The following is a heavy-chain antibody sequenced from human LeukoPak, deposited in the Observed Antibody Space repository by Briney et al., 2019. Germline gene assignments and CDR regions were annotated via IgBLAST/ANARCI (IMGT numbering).Heavy chain of an antibody. Sequence: SETLSLTCAVYGGSFSGYYWSWIRQPPGKGLEWIGEINHSGSTNYNPSLKSRVTISVDTSKNQFSLKLRSVTAADTAVYYCARQRRGRGYSYGYYWGQGTLVTVSS. J-gene: IGHJ4*02. D-gene: IGHD5-18*01. CDR2: INHSGST. CDR1: GGSFSGYY. V-gene: IGHV4-34*01. CDR3: ARQRRGRGYSYGYY.